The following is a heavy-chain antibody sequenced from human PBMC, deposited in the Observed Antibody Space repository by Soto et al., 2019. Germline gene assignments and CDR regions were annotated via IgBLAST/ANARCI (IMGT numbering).Heavy chain of an antibody. CDR1: GDSVSSNSAA. V-gene: IGHV6-1*01. J-gene: IGHJ4*02. D-gene: IGHD3-9*01. CDR3: AREPSYYDIFTGYYPFDF. CDR2: TYYRSKWYN. Sequence: SQTLSLTCVISGDSVSSNSAAWNWIRQSPSRGLEWLGRTYYRSKWYNDYAVSVKSRITINPDTSKNQFSLQLNSVTPEDTAVYYCAREPSYYDIFTGYYPFDFWAQGNLVTVSS.